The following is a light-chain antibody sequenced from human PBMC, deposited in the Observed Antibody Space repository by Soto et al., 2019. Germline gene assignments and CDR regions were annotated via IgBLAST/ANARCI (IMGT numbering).Light chain of an antibody. J-gene: IGLJ2*01. Sequence: QSVLTQPASVSGSPGQSITISCTGTSSVIGGSNYVSWYQQHPGKAPKLMIYEVSNRPSGVSNRFSGSKSGNTASLTISGLQAEDEADYYCSSYTTKNTRVFGGGTKLTVL. CDR2: EVS. V-gene: IGLV2-14*01. CDR3: SSYTTKNTRV. CDR1: SSVIGGSNY.